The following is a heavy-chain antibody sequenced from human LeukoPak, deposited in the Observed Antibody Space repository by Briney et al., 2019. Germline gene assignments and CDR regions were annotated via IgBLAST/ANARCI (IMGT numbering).Heavy chain of an antibody. CDR3: TNWFGESDPHYYYYGMDV. CDR1: GGTFSSDA. Sequence: SVKVSCKASGGTFSSDAISWVRQAPGQGLEWMGGIIPIFGTANYAQKFQGRVTITADESTSTAYMELSSLRSEDTAVYYCTNWFGESDPHYYYYGMDVWGKGTTVTVSS. D-gene: IGHD3-10*01. V-gene: IGHV1-69*13. CDR2: IIPIFGTA. J-gene: IGHJ6*04.